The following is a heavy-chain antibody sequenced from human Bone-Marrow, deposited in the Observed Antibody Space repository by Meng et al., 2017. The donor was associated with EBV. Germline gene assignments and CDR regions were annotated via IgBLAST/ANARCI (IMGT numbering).Heavy chain of an antibody. CDR3: ARDYYGYNYFDY. J-gene: IGHJ4*02. CDR1: GDSIGSSHW. Sequence: QVQLQESGPGLVKPSGTLSLPCDVSGDSIGSSHWWSWVRQPPGKGLEWIGKIYHSGSTSYNPSLRSRVTISVDKSKSQFSLKLTSVTAADTAVYYCARDYYGYNYFDYWGQGTLVTVSS. CDR2: IYHSGST. D-gene: IGHD3-22*01. V-gene: IGHV4-4*02.